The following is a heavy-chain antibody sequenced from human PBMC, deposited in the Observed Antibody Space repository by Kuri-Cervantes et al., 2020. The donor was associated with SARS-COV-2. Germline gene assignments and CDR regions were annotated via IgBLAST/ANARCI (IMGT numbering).Heavy chain of an antibody. Sequence: GGSLRLSCAASGSTFSSYGMHWVRQAPGKGLEWVAVISYDGSNKYYADSVKGRFTTSRDNSKNTLYLQMNSLRAEDTAVYYCARDKSGGDLDYWGQGTLVTVSS. CDR3: ARDKSGGDLDY. CDR2: ISYDGSNK. CDR1: GSTFSSYG. D-gene: IGHD4-17*01. J-gene: IGHJ4*02. V-gene: IGHV3-30*12.